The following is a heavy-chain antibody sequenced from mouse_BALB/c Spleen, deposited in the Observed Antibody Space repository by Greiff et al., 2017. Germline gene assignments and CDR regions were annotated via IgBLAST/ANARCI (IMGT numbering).Heavy chain of an antibody. V-gene: IGHV5-17*02. J-gene: IGHJ4*01. CDR2: ISSGSSTI. CDR1: GFTFSSFG. CDR3: ARRRVLRQFYAMDY. D-gene: IGHD1-2*01. Sequence: EVKVVESGGGLVQPGGSRKLSCAASGFTFSSFGMHWVRQAPEKGLEWVAYISSGSSTIYYADTVKGRFTISRDNPKNTLFLQMTSLRSEDTAMYYCARRRVLRQFYAMDYWGQGTSVTVSS.